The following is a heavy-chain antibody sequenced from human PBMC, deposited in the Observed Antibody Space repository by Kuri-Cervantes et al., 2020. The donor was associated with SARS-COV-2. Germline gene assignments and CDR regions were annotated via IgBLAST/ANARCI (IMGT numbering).Heavy chain of an antibody. D-gene: IGHD5-18*01. Sequence: SETLSLTCAVYSGSFSDYYWSWIRQPPGRGLEWIGEINHSGSTNYNPSLKSRVTISVDTSKNQFSLKLSSVTAADTAVYYCARVRGYSYGPLYYYNGMDVWGQGTTVTVSS. J-gene: IGHJ6*02. CDR3: ARVRGYSYGPLYYYNGMDV. CDR1: SGSFSDYY. V-gene: IGHV4-34*01. CDR2: INHSGST.